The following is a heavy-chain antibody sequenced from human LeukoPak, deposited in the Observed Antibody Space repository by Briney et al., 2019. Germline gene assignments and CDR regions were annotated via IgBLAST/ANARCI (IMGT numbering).Heavy chain of an antibody. V-gene: IGHV1-69*01. CDR1: GGTFSSYA. CDR3: ARVGAYCSSTSCYERSDYYYMDV. CDR2: IIPIFGTA. J-gene: IGHJ6*03. Sequence: GSSVKVSCKASGGTFSSYAISWVRQAPGQGLEWMGGIIPIFGTANYAQKFQGRVTITADESTSTAYMELSSLRSEDTAVYYCARVGAYCSSTSCYERSDYYYMDVWGKGTTVTVSS. D-gene: IGHD2-2*01.